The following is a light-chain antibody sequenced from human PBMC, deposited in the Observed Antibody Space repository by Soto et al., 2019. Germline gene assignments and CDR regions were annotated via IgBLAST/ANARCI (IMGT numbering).Light chain of an antibody. CDR2: GNS. CDR1: SSNIGAGYD. CDR3: QPYDSSLPGSV. V-gene: IGLV1-40*01. Sequence: QSVLTQPPSVSGAPGQRVTISCTGSSSNIGAGYDVHWYQQLPGTAPKLLIYGNSNRPSGVPDRFSGSKSGPSASLAITGLHAEAEADYYRQPYDSSLPGSVFGGGTNLTVL. J-gene: IGLJ2*01.